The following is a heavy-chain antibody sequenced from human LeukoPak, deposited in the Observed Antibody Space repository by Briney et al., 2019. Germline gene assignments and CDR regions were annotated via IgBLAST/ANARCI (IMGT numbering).Heavy chain of an antibody. CDR3: AREDSGGNSFDY. CDR2: ISNSGFTT. D-gene: IGHD4/OR15-4a*01. J-gene: IGHJ4*02. CDR1: GFTLSDYY. Sequence: GGSLSLSCAASGFTLSDYYVSWIGRAPGKGRRGVAFISNSGFTTYYADSMKGRFTVSRDNAKDSVFLQMNNLRAEDTARYYCAREDSGGNSFDYWGQGAQVTVS. V-gene: IGHV3-11*01.